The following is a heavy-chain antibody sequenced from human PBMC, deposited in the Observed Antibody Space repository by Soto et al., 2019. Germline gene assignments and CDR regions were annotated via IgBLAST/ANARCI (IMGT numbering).Heavy chain of an antibody. D-gene: IGHD4-17*01. CDR3: AKDPRMATVTTDYFDY. V-gene: IGHV3-23*01. CDR2: ISGSGGTT. Sequence: EVQLLESGGALVQSGGSLRLSCAVSGFTFSSYAMSWVRQAPGKGLEWVSAISGSGGTTYYADSVKGRFTISRDNSKNTLYLQMNSLRAEDMAVYYCAKDPRMATVTTDYFDYWGQGTLVTVSS. CDR1: GFTFSSYA. J-gene: IGHJ4*02.